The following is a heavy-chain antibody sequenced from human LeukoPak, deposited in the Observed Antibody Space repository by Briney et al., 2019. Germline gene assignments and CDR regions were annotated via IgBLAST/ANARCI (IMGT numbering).Heavy chain of an antibody. CDR3: ARDRYRGIVATIPLVPFDY. J-gene: IGHJ4*02. Sequence: RPGGSLRLSCAASGFTFDDYGMSWVRQAPGKGLEWVSGINWNGGSTTYADSVKGRFTISRDNSKNTLYLQMNSLRAEDTAVYYCARDRYRGIVATIPLVPFDYWGQGTLVTVSS. CDR1: GFTFDDYG. CDR2: INWNGGST. D-gene: IGHD5-12*01. V-gene: IGHV3-20*04.